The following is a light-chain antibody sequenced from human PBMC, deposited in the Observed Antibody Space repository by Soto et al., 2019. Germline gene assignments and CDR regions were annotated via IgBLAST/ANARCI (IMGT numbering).Light chain of an antibody. CDR1: SSNIGVNS. J-gene: IGLJ1*01. V-gene: IGLV1-44*01. CDR2: NND. Sequence: QSVLTQPPSASGTPGQRVTLSCSGSSSNIGVNSVNWYQHLPGTAPKLLIYNNDQRPSGVPDRVSGSKSGTSASLAISGLQSEDEADYYCASWDDSLNGLVFGTGTKLTVL. CDR3: ASWDDSLNGLV.